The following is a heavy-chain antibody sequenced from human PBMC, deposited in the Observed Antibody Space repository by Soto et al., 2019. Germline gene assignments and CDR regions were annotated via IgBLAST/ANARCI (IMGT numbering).Heavy chain of an antibody. D-gene: IGHD6-6*01. J-gene: IGHJ4*02. CDR1: GDSVSSNSAA. CDR2: TYYRSKWYN. CDR3: ARDQTFYHEYSSSSGPAEFDY. V-gene: IGHV6-1*01. Sequence: QVQLQQSGPGLVKPSQTLSLTCAISGDSVSSNSAAWNWIRQSPSRGLEWLGRTYYRSKWYNDYAVSVKSRITLNPDTSKNLFSLQLNSVTPEDTAVYYCARDQTFYHEYSSSSGPAEFDYWGQGTLVTVSS.